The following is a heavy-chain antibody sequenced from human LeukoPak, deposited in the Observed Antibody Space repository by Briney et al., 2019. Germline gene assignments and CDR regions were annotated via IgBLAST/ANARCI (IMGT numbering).Heavy chain of an antibody. CDR1: GYTFTTYY. V-gene: IGHV1-46*01. CDR3: ARLEGIGATMGD. D-gene: IGHD5-12*01. J-gene: IGHJ4*02. CDR2: IKPSGGTT. Sequence: GASVKVSCKASGYTFTTYYMHWVRQAPGQGLEWMGLIKPSGGTTIYAQKFQGGVTMTRDTSTSTVYMELSSLRSEDTAVYYCARLEGIGATMGDWGQGTLVTVSS.